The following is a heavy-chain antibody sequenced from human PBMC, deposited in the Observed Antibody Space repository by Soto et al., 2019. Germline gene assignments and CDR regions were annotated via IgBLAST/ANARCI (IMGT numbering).Heavy chain of an antibody. V-gene: IGHV3-48*02. CDR2: ISSSSENI. CDR1: GFSFRDHS. D-gene: IGHD2-21*02. J-gene: IGHJ4*01. CDR3: ARLPKGSVVTG. Sequence: VGSLRLSCVGSGFSFRDHSMNWVRQPPGKGLQWISYISSSSENIYYADSVKGRFTVSRDNAKNTLFLQMNSLRDDDSAIYYCARLPKGSVVTGWGQGSLVTVSS.